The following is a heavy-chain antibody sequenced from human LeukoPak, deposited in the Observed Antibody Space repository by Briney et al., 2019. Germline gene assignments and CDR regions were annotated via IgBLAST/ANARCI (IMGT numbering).Heavy chain of an antibody. CDR1: GYTYISYW. J-gene: IGHJ4*02. CDR3: ARPGQLGEYTPYYFDY. V-gene: IGHV5-51*01. Sequence: GESLKTSCKSPGYTYISYWIAWVRQTPGKGLEWTGVIFPDDSDTVYNPSFQGQVTISADKSISTAYLQWSSLKASDTAMYYCARPGQLGEYTPYYFDYWGQGTLVTVSS. D-gene: IGHD3-16*01. CDR2: IFPDDSDT.